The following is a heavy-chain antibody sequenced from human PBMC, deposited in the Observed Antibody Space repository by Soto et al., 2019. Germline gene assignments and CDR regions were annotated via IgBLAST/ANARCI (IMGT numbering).Heavy chain of an antibody. CDR2: IHPSGRT. CDR3: VRGGDWKFDF. D-gene: IGHD2-21*02. Sequence: SETLSPTCAVSGGSITIDKWWSWVRQSPGKGLEWFGEIHPSGRTNCKPSVKSRITMSVDKSKNQFSLELRSTTAADTAVYYCVRGGDWKFDFWGQGTLVTVS. CDR1: GGSITIDKW. J-gene: IGHJ4*02. V-gene: IGHV4-4*02.